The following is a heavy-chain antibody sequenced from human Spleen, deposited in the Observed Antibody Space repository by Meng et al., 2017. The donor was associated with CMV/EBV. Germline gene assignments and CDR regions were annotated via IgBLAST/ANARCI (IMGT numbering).Heavy chain of an antibody. CDR1: GITFYDHG. Sequence: GGSLRLSCAASGITFYDHGMSGVRQTPGKGLQWVSGINWNGDSIGYVDSVKGRFTISRDNAKTSLFLQMNSLRAEDTPLYYCVVSESGSYGGRFDIWGQGTMVTVSS. D-gene: IGHD1-26*01. V-gene: IGHV3-20*04. J-gene: IGHJ3*02. CDR2: INWNGDSI. CDR3: VVSESGSYGGRFDI.